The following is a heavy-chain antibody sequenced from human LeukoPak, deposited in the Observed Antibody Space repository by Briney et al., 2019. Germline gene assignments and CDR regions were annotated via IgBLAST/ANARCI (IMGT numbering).Heavy chain of an antibody. Sequence: PGGSLRLSCAASGFSFSSYGMHWVRQAPGKGLEWVAVISYDGSNKFYADSVKGRFTISRDDSKNTVYLQMNSLRTEDTAFYYCAKGLQRWLVLGHWGQGTLVTVSS. CDR3: AKGLQRWLVLGH. V-gene: IGHV3-30*18. J-gene: IGHJ4*02. D-gene: IGHD6-19*01. CDR1: GFSFSSYG. CDR2: ISYDGSNK.